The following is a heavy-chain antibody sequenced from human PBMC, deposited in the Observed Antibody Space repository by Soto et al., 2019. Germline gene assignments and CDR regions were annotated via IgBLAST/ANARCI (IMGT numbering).Heavy chain of an antibody. CDR1: GFTFSSYA. V-gene: IGHV3-64D*06. CDR3: VTVPPITIIGVVIIPRFDY. CDR2: ISSNGGST. Sequence: GGSLRLSCSASGFTFSSYAMHWVRQAPGKGLEYVSAISSNGGSTYYADTVKCRPTLTRGDSKTALYLQMSILRAEDTAVYYCVTVPPITIIGVVIIPRFDYWGQGTLVTVSS. J-gene: IGHJ4*02. D-gene: IGHD3-3*01.